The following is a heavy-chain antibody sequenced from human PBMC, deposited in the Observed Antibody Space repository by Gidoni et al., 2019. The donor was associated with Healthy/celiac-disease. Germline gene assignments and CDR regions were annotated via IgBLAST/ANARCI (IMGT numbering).Heavy chain of an antibody. V-gene: IGHV3-23*01. Sequence: EVQLLESGGGLVQPGGSLRLSCAASGFTFSSYAIGWVRQAPGKGLGWVSAISGSGGSTYYADSVKGRFTISRDNSKNTLYLQMNSLRAEDTAVYYCAKDPYYDILTGYPFDYWGQGTLVTVSS. J-gene: IGHJ4*02. D-gene: IGHD3-9*01. CDR3: AKDPYYDILTGYPFDY. CDR1: GFTFSSYA. CDR2: ISGSGGST.